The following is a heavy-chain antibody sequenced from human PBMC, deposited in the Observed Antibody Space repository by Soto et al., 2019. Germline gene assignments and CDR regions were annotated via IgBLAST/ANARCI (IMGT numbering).Heavy chain of an antibody. J-gene: IGHJ4*02. D-gene: IGHD3-22*01. CDR3: AKVPNYYDSSGERSPFDY. CDR1: GFTFSSYA. Sequence: GGSLRLSCAASGFTFSSYAMSWVRQAPGKGLEWVSAISGSGGSTYYADYVKGRFTISRDNSKNTLYLQMNSLRAEDTAVYYCAKVPNYYDSSGERSPFDYWGQGTLVTVSS. V-gene: IGHV3-23*01. CDR2: ISGSGGST.